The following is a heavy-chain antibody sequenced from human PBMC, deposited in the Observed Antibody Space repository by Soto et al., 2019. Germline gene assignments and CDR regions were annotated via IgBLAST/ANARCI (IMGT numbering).Heavy chain of an antibody. CDR1: GFTFSSYA. CDR2: ISGSGGST. V-gene: IGHV3-23*01. J-gene: IGHJ6*02. Sequence: GSLRLSCAASGFTFSSYAMSWVRQAPGKGLEWVSAISGSGGSTYYADSVRGRFTISRDNSKNTLYLQMNSLRAEDTAVYYCAKADREPICCWYCYYYGMDVWGQGSTVTVS. D-gene: IGHD6-13*01. CDR3: AKADREPICCWYCYYYGMDV.